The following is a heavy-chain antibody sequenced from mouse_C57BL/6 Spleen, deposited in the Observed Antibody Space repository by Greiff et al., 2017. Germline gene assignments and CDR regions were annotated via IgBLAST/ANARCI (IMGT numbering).Heavy chain of an antibody. CDR1: GFTFSSYA. CDR2: ISDGGSYT. Sequence: EVQRVESGGGLVKPGGSLKLSCAASGFTFSSYAMSWVRQTPEKRLEWVATISDGGSYTYYPDNVKGRFTISRDNAKNNLYLQMSHLKSEDTAMYYCARTPLTWFAYWGQGTLVTVSA. CDR3: ARTPLTWFAY. J-gene: IGHJ3*01. V-gene: IGHV5-4*01.